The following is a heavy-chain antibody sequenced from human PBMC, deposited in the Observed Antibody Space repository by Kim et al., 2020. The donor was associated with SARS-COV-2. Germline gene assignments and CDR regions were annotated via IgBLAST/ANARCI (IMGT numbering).Heavy chain of an antibody. CDR2: INPDGSQK. CDR1: GFTFRNYW. J-gene: IGHJ4*02. CDR3: ARDQTFAVHY. Sequence: GGSLRLSCATSGFTFRNYWMTWVRQAPGKGLEWLANINPDGSQKYYVDSVKGRFIISRDNAEDSLSLQMNNLRAEDTAVYYCARDQTFAVHYWGQGTLVTVSS. V-gene: IGHV3-7*03.